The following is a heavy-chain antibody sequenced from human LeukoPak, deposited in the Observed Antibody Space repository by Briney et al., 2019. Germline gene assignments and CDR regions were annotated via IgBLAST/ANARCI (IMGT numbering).Heavy chain of an antibody. CDR2: ISGSGGST. Sequence: SGGSLRLSCAASGFTFSSYAMSWVRQAPGKGLEWVSAISGSGGSTYYADSVKGRFTISRDNSKNTLYLQMNGLRAEDTAVYYCAKIAYYDFWSGQPHYWGQGTLVTVSS. J-gene: IGHJ4*02. D-gene: IGHD3-3*01. CDR1: GFTFSSYA. V-gene: IGHV3-23*01. CDR3: AKIAYYDFWSGQPHY.